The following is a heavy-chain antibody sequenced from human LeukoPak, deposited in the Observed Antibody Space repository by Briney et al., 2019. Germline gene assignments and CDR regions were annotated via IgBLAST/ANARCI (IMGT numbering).Heavy chain of an antibody. J-gene: IGHJ5*02. Sequence: GAAVKVSCKASGYIFTGYYMHWVRQAPGQGLAWMGWINPNSGGTNYAQKFQGRVTMTRDTSISTAYMELSSLRSDDTAVYYCARALWFGELSSFDPWGQGTLVTVSS. CDR2: INPNSGGT. D-gene: IGHD3-10*01. CDR1: GYIFTGYY. V-gene: IGHV1-2*02. CDR3: ARALWFGELSSFDP.